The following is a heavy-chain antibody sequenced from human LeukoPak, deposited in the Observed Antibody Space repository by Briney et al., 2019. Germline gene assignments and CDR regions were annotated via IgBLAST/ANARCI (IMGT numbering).Heavy chain of an antibody. CDR3: VREREGSNSEH. CDR2: IYSDGNT. Sequence: GSLRLSCAASGFTFSTYAMIWVRQAPGMGLEWVSTIYSDGNTYYPDSVKGRFTISRDGSKNTLYLQLNSLRTEDTAIYYCVREREGSNSEHWGQGTLVTVSS. D-gene: IGHD1-26*01. J-gene: IGHJ1*01. V-gene: IGHV3-23*01. CDR1: GFTFSTYA.